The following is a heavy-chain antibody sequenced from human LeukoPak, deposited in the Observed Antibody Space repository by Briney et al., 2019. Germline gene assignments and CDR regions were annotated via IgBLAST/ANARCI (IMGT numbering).Heavy chain of an antibody. CDR3: ATDYGDYEGDAFDI. Sequence: SETLSLTCTVSGGSISSGDYYWSWIRQPPGKGLEWIGYIYYSGSTYYNPSLKSRVTISVDTSKNQFSLKLSSVTAAGTAVYYCATDYGDYEGDAFDIWGQGTMVTVSS. CDR1: GGSISSGDYY. V-gene: IGHV4-30-4*01. CDR2: IYYSGST. D-gene: IGHD4-17*01. J-gene: IGHJ3*02.